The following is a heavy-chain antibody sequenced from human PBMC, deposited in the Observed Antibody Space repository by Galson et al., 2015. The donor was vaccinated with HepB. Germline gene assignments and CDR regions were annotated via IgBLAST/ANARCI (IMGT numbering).Heavy chain of an antibody. J-gene: IGHJ4*02. D-gene: IGHD2-2*01. CDR3: ARHPGCGSVGYAFAL. Sequence: SETLSLTCSVSHGSINNYYWSWIRQSPGNRLEWIGYIYYNGDTTYNPSLGYRVGMSVDTSVNQVSLWLTSVTAADTAVYYCARHPGCGSVGYAFALWGRGPLVPVSP. CDR1: HGSINNYY. CDR2: IYYNGDT. V-gene: IGHV4-59*08.